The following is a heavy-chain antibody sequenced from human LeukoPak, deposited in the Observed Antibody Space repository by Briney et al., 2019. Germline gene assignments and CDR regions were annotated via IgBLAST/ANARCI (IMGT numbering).Heavy chain of an antibody. D-gene: IGHD5-12*01. CDR3: TRGASGYGNFGY. CDR1: GFSVGGYW. V-gene: IGHV3-74*01. J-gene: IGHJ4*02. Sequence: GGSLRLSCAASGFSVGGYWMHWVRQGPGMGLVWVSRINSDGSSISYADSVKGRFSISRDNAKNTLYLQMNSLRAEDPAVYYCTRGASGYGNFGYWGQGTLVTVSS. CDR2: INSDGSSI.